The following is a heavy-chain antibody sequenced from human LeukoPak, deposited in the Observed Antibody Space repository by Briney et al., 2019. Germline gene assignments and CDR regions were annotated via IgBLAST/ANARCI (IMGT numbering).Heavy chain of an antibody. Sequence: ASVNVSCKASGYTFTSYAMHWVRQAPGQRLEWMGWINAGNGNTKYSQKFQGRVTITRDTSASTAYMELSSLRSEDTAVYYCARGPAGYSSSWHIDYWGQGTLVTVSS. J-gene: IGHJ4*02. CDR2: INAGNGNT. CDR1: GYTFTSYA. D-gene: IGHD6-13*01. CDR3: ARGPAGYSSSWHIDY. V-gene: IGHV1-3*01.